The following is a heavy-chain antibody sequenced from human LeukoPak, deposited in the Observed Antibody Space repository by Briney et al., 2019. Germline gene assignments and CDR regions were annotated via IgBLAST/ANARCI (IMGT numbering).Heavy chain of an antibody. CDR3: ARARLWYGQRGAGFDY. V-gene: IGHV3-7*01. J-gene: IGHJ4*02. CDR1: GFTLSSFW. Sequence: GGSLRLSCEASGFTLSSFWMGWVRQAPGRGLEWVANVNQEGSERRYVDSVRGRFTISRDNAKNSLSLQMSSLRDEDTAVYYCARARLWYGQRGAGFDYWGQGTLVTVSS. D-gene: IGHD2-15*01. CDR2: VNQEGSER.